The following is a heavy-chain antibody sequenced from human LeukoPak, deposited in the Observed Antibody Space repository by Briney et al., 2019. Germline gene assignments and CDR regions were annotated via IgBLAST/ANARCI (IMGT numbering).Heavy chain of an antibody. CDR1: GYTFTSYY. CDR3: ARSSGYYYVRFDY. V-gene: IGHV1-46*01. D-gene: IGHD3-22*01. J-gene: IGHJ4*02. Sequence: ASVKVSCKASGYTFTSYYMHWVRQAPGQGLEWMGIINPSGGSTSYAQKFQGWVTMTRDTSISTAYMELSRLRSDDTAVYYCARSSGYYYVRFDYWGQGTLVTVSS. CDR2: INPSGGST.